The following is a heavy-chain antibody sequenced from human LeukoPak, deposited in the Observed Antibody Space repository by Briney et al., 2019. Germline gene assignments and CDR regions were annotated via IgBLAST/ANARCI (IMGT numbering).Heavy chain of an antibody. CDR1: GGSISSSSYY. Sequence: PSETLSLTCTVSGGSISSSSYYWGWIRQPPGKGLGWIGTISYSGSTYYNPSLQSRVTISVDTSKNQFSLELGSVTAADTAVYYCARGSRRLADFHYWGQGTLVTVSS. D-gene: IGHD1-26*01. CDR2: ISYSGST. CDR3: ARGSRRLADFHY. J-gene: IGHJ4*02. V-gene: IGHV4-39*01.